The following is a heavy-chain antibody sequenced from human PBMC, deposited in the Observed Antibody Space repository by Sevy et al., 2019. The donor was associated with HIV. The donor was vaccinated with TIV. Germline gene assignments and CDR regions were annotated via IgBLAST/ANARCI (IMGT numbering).Heavy chain of an antibody. Sequence: GGSLRLSCAASGFTFSSYGMHWVRQAPGKGLEWVAVISYDGSNKYYADSVKGRFTISRDNSKNTLYLQMNSLRAEDTDVYYCAKDQSKVVPAAILSGEDYYYYGMDVWGQGTTVTVSS. CDR2: ISYDGSNK. J-gene: IGHJ6*02. D-gene: IGHD2-2*02. CDR3: AKDQSKVVPAAILSGEDYYYYGMDV. CDR1: GFTFSSYG. V-gene: IGHV3-30*18.